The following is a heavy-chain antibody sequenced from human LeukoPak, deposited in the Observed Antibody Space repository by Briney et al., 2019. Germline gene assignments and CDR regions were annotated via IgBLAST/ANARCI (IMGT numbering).Heavy chain of an antibody. CDR2: IYPGDSDT. J-gene: IGHJ4*02. V-gene: IGHV5-51*01. CDR1: GYSFTSYW. D-gene: IGHD3-9*01. Sequence: GESLKISCKGSGYSFTSYWIGWVRQMPGKGLEWMGIIYPGDSDTRYSPSFQGQVTISADKSISTAYLQWSSLKASDTAMYYCARAYYYDILTGYYTPETYYFDYWGQGTLVTVSS. CDR3: ARAYYYDILTGYYTPETYYFDY.